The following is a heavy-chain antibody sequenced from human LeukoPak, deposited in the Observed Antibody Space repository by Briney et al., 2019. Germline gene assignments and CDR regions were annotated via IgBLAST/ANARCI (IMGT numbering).Heavy chain of an antibody. Sequence: SETLSLACTVSGGSISSYYWSWIRQPAGKGLEWIGRIYTSGSTNYNPSLKSRVTMSVEPPKNQFSLKLSSVTAADTAVYYCARVSSWYWRVDYWGQGTLVTVSS. V-gene: IGHV4-4*07. CDR3: ARVSSWYWRVDY. D-gene: IGHD2-15*01. CDR1: GGSISSYY. J-gene: IGHJ4*02. CDR2: IYTSGST.